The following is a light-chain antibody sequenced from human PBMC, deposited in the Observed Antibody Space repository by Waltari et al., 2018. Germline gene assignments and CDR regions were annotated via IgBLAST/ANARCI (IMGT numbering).Light chain of an antibody. CDR1: SSNVGGYNF. CDR2: NVS. CDR3: CSYAGGNTYV. J-gene: IGLJ1*01. V-gene: IGLV2-11*01. Sequence: QSALTQPRSVSGSPGQSVTISRTGTSSNVGGYNFFFWYQHRPVKAPKLMIYNVSNRPSGVPDRFSGSKSANTASLTISGLQAEDEADYYCCSYAGGNTYVFGTGTKVTVL.